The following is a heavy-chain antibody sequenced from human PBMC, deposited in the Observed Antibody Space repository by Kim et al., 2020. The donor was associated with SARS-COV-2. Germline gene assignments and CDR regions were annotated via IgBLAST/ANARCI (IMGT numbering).Heavy chain of an antibody. CDR1: GFTFGRHD. V-gene: IGHV3-23*01. CDR3: ATSWDV. J-gene: IGHJ6*02. Sequence: GGSLRLSCSASGFTFGRHDMNWVRQSSGKGLEWVSTIKGSDGGNTYYADSVKGRFTISRDSSKTTLSLQMNGLRAEDTAVYYCATSWDVWGQGTTVTVSS. CDR2: IKGSDGGNT.